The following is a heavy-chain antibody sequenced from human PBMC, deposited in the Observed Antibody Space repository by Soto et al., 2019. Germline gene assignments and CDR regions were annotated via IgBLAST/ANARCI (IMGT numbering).Heavy chain of an antibody. D-gene: IGHD2-15*01. Sequence: GASVKVSCKASGGTFSSYAISWVRQAPGQGLEWMGGIIPIFGTANYAQKFQGRVTITADESTSTAHMELSSLRSEDTAVYYCARDLGPGGGYFSGASCSGWFDPCGQGTLVIVAS. CDR2: IIPIFGTA. V-gene: IGHV1-69*13. J-gene: IGHJ5*02. CDR3: ARDLGPGGGYFSGASCSGWFDP. CDR1: GGTFSSYA.